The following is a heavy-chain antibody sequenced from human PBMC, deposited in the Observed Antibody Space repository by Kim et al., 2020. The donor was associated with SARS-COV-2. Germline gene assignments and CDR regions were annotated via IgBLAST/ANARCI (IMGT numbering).Heavy chain of an antibody. V-gene: IGHV4-34*01. J-gene: IGHJ4*02. CDR2: NGST. Sequence: NGSTNYNPSLKSRVTISVDTSKNQFYLKLSSVTAADTAVYYCARGRFYSYWGQGTLVTVSS. D-gene: IGHD1-26*01. CDR3: ARGRFYSY.